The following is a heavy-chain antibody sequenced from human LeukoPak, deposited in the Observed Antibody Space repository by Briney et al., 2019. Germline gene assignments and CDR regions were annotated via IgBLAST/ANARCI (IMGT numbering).Heavy chain of an antibody. CDR2: ISGSGGST. CDR3: AKDNKYYYGSGSWIMDV. CDR1: GFIFSSYA. D-gene: IGHD3-10*01. Sequence: GGSLRLSCAASGFIFSSYAMSWVRQAPGKGLEWVSAISGSGGSTYYADSVKGRFTISRDNSKNTLYLQMNSLRAEDTAVYYCAKDNKYYYGSGSWIMDVWGQGTTVTVSS. V-gene: IGHV3-23*01. J-gene: IGHJ6*02.